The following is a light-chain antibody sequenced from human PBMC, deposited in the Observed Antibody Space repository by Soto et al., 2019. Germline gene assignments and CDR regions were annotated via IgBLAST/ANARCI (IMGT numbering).Light chain of an antibody. CDR2: SAS. CDR1: QSISTE. CDR3: QQGHNWPLT. V-gene: IGKV3-15*01. Sequence: EIAMTRSPATLSVSPGERATLSCRASQSISTELAWYQQIPGQPPRLLIYSASTRATGVQARFTGSGSGSEFTLTISGLQSEDFAIYYCQQGHNWPLTFGQGTRLEI. J-gene: IGKJ2*01.